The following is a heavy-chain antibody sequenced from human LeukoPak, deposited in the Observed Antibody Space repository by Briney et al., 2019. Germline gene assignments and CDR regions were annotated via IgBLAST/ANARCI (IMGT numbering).Heavy chain of an antibody. J-gene: IGHJ6*03. D-gene: IGHD2-21*02. Sequence: GGSLRLSCAASGFTFSNYAMNWVRQTPGKGLEWISTLSGSGGTTYYADSVKGRFTISRDNSKNTLYLQMNSLRAEDTAIYYCAKSAENVVVTDIYYYYYMDVWGKGTTVTVSS. V-gene: IGHV3-23*01. CDR1: GFTFSNYA. CDR3: AKSAENVVVTDIYYYYYMDV. CDR2: LSGSGGTT.